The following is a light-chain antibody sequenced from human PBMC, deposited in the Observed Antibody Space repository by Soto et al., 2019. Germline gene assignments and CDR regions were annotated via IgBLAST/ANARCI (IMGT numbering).Light chain of an antibody. CDR2: DAS. V-gene: IGKV3-11*01. J-gene: IGKJ3*01. CDR3: QQRSNWPVII. CDR1: QSINTY. Sequence: EIVLTQSPATLSSSPGERATLSCRASQSINTYLTWYQHKPGQAPRLLMYDASQRATGIPGRFSGSGSGTDFTLTISSLEPEDFAVYYCQQRSNWPVIIFGPGTKVDIK.